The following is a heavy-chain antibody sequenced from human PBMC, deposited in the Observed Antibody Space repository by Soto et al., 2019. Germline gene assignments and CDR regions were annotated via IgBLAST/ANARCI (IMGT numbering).Heavy chain of an antibody. D-gene: IGHD6-6*01. CDR3: ARDGGVSSIAARMWYYYYGMDV. CDR1: GFTFSSYA. Sequence: GGSLRLSCAASGFTFSSYAMHWVRQAPGKGLEWVAVISYDGSNKYYADSVKGRFTISRDNSKNTLYLQMNSLRAEDTAVYYCARDGGVSSIAARMWYYYYGMDVWGQGTTVTVSS. J-gene: IGHJ6*02. V-gene: IGHV3-30-3*01. CDR2: ISYDGSNK.